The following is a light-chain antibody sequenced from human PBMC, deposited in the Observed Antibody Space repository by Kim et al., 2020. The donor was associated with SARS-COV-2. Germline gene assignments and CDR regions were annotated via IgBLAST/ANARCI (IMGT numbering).Light chain of an antibody. CDR3: QQYEDLPLT. CDR1: QDIRNS. Sequence: ASVGDRVTLTCQASQDIRNSLNWFQQKPGKAPKLLIYDASTLETGVPSRFSGSGSGTDFIFTISSLQPEDIATYFCQQYEDLPLTFGGGTKVDIK. V-gene: IGKV1-33*01. J-gene: IGKJ4*01. CDR2: DAS.